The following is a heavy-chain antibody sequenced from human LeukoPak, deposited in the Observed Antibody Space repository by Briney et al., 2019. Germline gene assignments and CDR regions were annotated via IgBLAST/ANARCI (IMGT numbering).Heavy chain of an antibody. CDR1: GGSITTNTYY. D-gene: IGHD3-16*01. Sequence: PSETLSLTCAVSGGSITTNTYYWGWIRQPPGKGLEWLGSTHSSGSSYYSPSLKGRATISVDTTRNQVSLHLRSLTAADTAVYYCAREISRFGIWGQGTLVTVSS. J-gene: IGHJ4*02. V-gene: IGHV4-39*02. CDR2: THSSGSS. CDR3: AREISRFGI.